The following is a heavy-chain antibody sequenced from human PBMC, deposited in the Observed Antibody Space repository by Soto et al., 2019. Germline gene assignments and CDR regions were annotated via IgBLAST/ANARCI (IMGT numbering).Heavy chain of an antibody. Sequence: LRLSCAASGFTFSGSAMHWVRQASGKGLEWVGRIRSKANSYATAYAASVKGRFTISRDDSKNTAYLQMNSLKTEDTAVYYCTSRQYSSGWYEDYWGQGTLVTVSS. D-gene: IGHD6-19*01. CDR2: IRSKANSYAT. V-gene: IGHV3-73*01. J-gene: IGHJ4*02. CDR3: TSRQYSSGWYEDY. CDR1: GFTFSGSA.